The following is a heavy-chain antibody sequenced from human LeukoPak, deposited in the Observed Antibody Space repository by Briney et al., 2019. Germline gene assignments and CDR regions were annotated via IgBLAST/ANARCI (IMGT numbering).Heavy chain of an antibody. J-gene: IGHJ6*03. CDR1: GGSISSYY. Sequence: PSETLSLTCTVSGGSISSYYCSWIRQPPGQGLEWFGYIYTSGSTNYNPSLKSRVTISVDTSKNQFSLKLSSVTAADTAVYYCARHGSSGYRYYYYYMDVWGKGTTVTVSS. CDR2: IYTSGST. CDR3: ARHGSSGYRYYYYYMDV. V-gene: IGHV4-4*09. D-gene: IGHD3-22*01.